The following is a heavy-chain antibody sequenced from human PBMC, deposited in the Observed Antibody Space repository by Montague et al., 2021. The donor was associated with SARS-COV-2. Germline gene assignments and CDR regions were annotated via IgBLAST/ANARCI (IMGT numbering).Heavy chain of an antibody. CDR2: IYYSGST. CDR1: GGSISSSSYY. D-gene: IGHD3-10*01. Sequence: SETLSLTCTVSGGSISSSSYYWGWIRQPPGKGLEWIGSIYYSGSTYYNPSLKGRVTISVDTSKNRFSLKLSSVTAADTAVYYCARREDYYGSGSYPNWGQGTLVTVSS. CDR3: ARREDYYGSGSYPN. V-gene: IGHV4-39*01. J-gene: IGHJ4*02.